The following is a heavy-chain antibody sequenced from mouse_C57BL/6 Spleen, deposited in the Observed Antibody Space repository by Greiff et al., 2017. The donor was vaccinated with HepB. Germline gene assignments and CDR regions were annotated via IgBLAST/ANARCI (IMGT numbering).Heavy chain of an antibody. Sequence: VQLQQSGPVLVKPGASVKMSCKASGYTFTDYYMNWVKQSHGKSLEWIGVINPYNGGTSYNQKFKGKATLTVDKSSSTAYMELNSLTSEDSAVYYCARHIYYDYDGYYFDYWGQGTTLTVSS. D-gene: IGHD2-4*01. CDR3: ARHIYYDYDGYYFDY. CDR1: GYTFTDYY. CDR2: INPYNGGT. J-gene: IGHJ2*01. V-gene: IGHV1-19*01.